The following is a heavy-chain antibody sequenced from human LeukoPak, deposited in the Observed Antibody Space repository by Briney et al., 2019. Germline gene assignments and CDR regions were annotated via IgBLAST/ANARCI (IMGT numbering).Heavy chain of an antibody. CDR1: GYTFTSYV. V-gene: IGHV1-18*01. D-gene: IGHD6-13*01. Sequence: ASVKVSCKASGYTFTSYVISWVGQAPGREREGTGWISAYNGNTNYAQKLQGRVTMTTDTSTSTAYMQLRSLRSDDTAVYYCARDPGGIAAAGFDYWGQGTLVTVS. J-gene: IGHJ4*02. CDR3: ARDPGGIAAAGFDY. CDR2: ISAYNGNT.